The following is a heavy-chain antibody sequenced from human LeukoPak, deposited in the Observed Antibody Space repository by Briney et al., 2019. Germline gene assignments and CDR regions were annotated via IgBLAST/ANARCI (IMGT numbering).Heavy chain of an antibody. J-gene: IGHJ4*02. D-gene: IGHD3-10*01. CDR1: GFTFSSHN. CDR3: AKDYLWFGELVPFDY. V-gene: IGHV3-48*04. Sequence: TGGSLRLSCAASGFTFSSHNMNWVRQAPGKGLQWVSYISSSSSAIYYADSVKGRFTISRDNAENSLYLQMNSLRAEDTAVYYCAKDYLWFGELVPFDYWGQGTLVTVSS. CDR2: ISSSSSAI.